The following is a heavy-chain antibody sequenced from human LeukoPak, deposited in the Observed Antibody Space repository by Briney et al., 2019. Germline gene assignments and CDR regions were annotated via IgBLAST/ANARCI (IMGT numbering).Heavy chain of an antibody. V-gene: IGHV3-7*01. CDR1: GFTFSSYW. CDR3: ARDASGSYYVPDY. CDR2: IKQDGSEK. J-gene: IGHJ4*02. Sequence: GGSLRLSCAASGFTFSSYWMSWVRQAPGKGLEWVANIKQDGSEKYYVDSVKGRFTISRDNAKNSLYLQMNSLRAEDTAVYYCARDASGSYYVPDYWGQGTLVTVSS. D-gene: IGHD1-26*01.